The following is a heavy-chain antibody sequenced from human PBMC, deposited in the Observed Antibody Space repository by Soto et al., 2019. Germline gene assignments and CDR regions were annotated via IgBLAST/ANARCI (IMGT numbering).Heavy chain of an antibody. Sequence: QVQLVESGGGVVQPGRSLRLSCAASGFTFKNNGMHWVRQAPGKGLEWVAIISYHGNNQFYADSVKGRFTISRDNSNNTLYLEMNSLRPEDTAVYYCAKDLALGFWSGNYYFAHWGQGTLVTVSS. CDR3: AKDLALGFWSGNYYFAH. J-gene: IGHJ4*02. CDR2: ISYHGNNQ. D-gene: IGHD3-3*01. V-gene: IGHV3-30*18. CDR1: GFTFKNNG.